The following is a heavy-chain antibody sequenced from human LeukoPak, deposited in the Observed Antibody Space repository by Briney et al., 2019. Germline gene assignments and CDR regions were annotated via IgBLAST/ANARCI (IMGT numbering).Heavy chain of an antibody. CDR3: ASYWGLRY. CDR1: GFSVSSNC. D-gene: IGHD7-27*01. Sequence: PGGSLRLSCAASGFSVSSNCMNWVRQAPGKGLEWVADIYSGGTTYYADSVKGRFTISRDNSKNTLYLQMNNLRAEDTAVYYCASYWGLRYWGPGTLVTVSS. CDR2: IYSGGTT. J-gene: IGHJ4*02. V-gene: IGHV3-53*01.